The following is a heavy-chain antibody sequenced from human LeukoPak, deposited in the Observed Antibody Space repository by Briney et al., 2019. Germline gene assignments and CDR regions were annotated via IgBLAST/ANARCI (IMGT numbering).Heavy chain of an antibody. CDR2: IYYSGST. D-gene: IGHD3-10*01. J-gene: IGHJ6*02. CDR3: ARDRADYYFGMDV. V-gene: IGHV4-30-4*01. Sequence: PSQTLSLTCTVSGGSISSGYYYWSWIRQPPGKGLEWVGYIYYSGSTYYNPSLKSRVTISVDTSKNQFSLKLSSVTAADTAVYYCARDRADYYFGMDVWGQGTTVTVSS. CDR1: GGSISSGYYY.